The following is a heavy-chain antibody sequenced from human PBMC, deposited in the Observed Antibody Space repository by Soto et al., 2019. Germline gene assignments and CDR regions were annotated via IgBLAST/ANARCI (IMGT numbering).Heavy chain of an antibody. Sequence: PGASLKISCKGSGYSFSSYWISWVRQMPGKGLEWMGRIDPSDSYTNYSPSFQGHVTISADKSTSTAYLQWSSLKASDTAMYYCARPWGYSSSWYWFDPWGQGTLVTVS. J-gene: IGHJ5*02. V-gene: IGHV5-10-1*01. CDR3: ARPWGYSSSWYWFDP. CDR1: GYSFSSYW. CDR2: IDPSDSYT. D-gene: IGHD6-13*01.